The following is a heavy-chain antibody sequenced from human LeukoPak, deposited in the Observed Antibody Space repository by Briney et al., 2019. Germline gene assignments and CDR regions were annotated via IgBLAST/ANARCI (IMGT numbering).Heavy chain of an antibody. D-gene: IGHD2-2*01. CDR2: ISAYNGNT. Sequence: GASVKVSCKASGYTFSSYAISWVRQAPGQGLDWMGWISAYNGNTNYAQKLQGRVTMTTDTSTSTAYMELRSLRSDDTAPYFCARDDGSRARYFDSWGQGTLVTVSS. CDR1: GYTFSSYA. J-gene: IGHJ4*02. CDR3: ARDDGSRARYFDS. V-gene: IGHV1-18*01.